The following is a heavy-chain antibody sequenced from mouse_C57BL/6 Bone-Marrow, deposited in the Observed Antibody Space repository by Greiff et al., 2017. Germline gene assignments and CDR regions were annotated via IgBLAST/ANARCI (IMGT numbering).Heavy chain of an antibody. Sequence: QVQLQQSGAELVRPGASVTLSCKASGYTFTDYEMHWVKQTPVHGLEWIGAIDPETGGPAYNQKFKGKAILTADKSSSTAYMELRSLTSEDSAICYCTREGFDDWGQGTTLTVSS. CDR2: IDPETGGP. CDR1: GYTFTDYE. V-gene: IGHV1-15*01. J-gene: IGHJ2*01. CDR3: TREGFDD.